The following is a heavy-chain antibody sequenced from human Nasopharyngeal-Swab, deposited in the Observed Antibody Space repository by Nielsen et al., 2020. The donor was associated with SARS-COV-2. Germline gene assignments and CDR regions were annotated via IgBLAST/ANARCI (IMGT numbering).Heavy chain of an antibody. J-gene: IGHJ4*02. CDR2: IYHSGST. CDR3: ARVLTTTVTIDY. V-gene: IGHV4-30-2*01. D-gene: IGHD4-17*01. Sequence: LRLSCAVSGGSISSGGYSWSWIRQPPGKGLEWIGYIYHSGSTYYNPSLKSRVTISVDRSKNQFSLKLSSVTAADTAVYYCARVLTTTVTIDYWGQGTLVTVSS. CDR1: GGSISSGGYS.